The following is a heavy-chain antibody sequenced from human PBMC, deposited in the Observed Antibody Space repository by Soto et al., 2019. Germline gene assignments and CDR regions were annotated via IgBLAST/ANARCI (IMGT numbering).Heavy chain of an antibody. CDR3: TKEGRGYGGFDPNSYFEN. J-gene: IGHJ4*02. D-gene: IGHD5-12*01. V-gene: IGHV3-30*18. CDR2: ISYDGSHR. CDR1: GFSFDAYG. Sequence: QVHLVESAGGVVQPGTSLRLSCSASGFSFDAYGMHWVRQTPGKGLEWVAVISYDGSHRTYGDSVKGRFTISRDNSKNTVHLQMNSLRAEDTALYYCTKEGRGYGGFDPNSYFENWGQGTQVTVSS.